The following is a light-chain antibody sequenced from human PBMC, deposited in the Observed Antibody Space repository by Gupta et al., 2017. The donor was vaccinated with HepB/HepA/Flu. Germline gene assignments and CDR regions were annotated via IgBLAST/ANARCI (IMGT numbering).Light chain of an antibody. Sequence: QSVLTQQPSASGTPGQGVTIPCSGSASNIGTNHVYWYQQLPGTAPKLLIYRNNQRPSGVPDRFSVSKSGTSASLAISGLRSEDEADYYCEAWDDRVSGPVFGGGTKLTVL. CDR3: EAWDDRVSGPV. CDR1: ASNIGTNH. V-gene: IGLV1-47*01. J-gene: IGLJ2*01. CDR2: RNN.